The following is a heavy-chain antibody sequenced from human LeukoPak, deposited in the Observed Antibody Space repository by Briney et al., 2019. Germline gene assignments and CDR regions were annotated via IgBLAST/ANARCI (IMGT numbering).Heavy chain of an antibody. D-gene: IGHD5-18*01. Sequence: SETLSPTCTVSGGSVSSGSYYWSWIRQPPGKGLEWIGYIYYSGSTNYNPSLKSRVTISVDTSKNQFSLKLSSVTAADTAVYYCARGRFSYGYPYYFDYWGQGTLVTVSS. CDR1: GGSVSSGSYY. CDR3: ARGRFSYGYPYYFDY. CDR2: IYYSGST. V-gene: IGHV4-61*01. J-gene: IGHJ4*02.